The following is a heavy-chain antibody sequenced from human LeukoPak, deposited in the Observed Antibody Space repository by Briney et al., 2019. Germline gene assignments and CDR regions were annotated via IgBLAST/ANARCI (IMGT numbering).Heavy chain of an antibody. CDR3: ARAERGMPDY. D-gene: IGHD1-1*01. J-gene: IGHJ4*02. CDR2: ISSSGGST. Sequence: GGSLRLSCAASGFVFRSYAMSWVRQAPGKGLEWVSGISSSGGSTYHADSVRGRFTISRDNSKNTQYLQMNSLRVEDTAVYYCARAERGMPDYWGQGTLVTVSS. CDR1: GFVFRSYA. V-gene: IGHV3-23*01.